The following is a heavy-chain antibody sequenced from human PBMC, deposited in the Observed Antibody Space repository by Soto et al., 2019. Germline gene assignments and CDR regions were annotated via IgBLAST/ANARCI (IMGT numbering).Heavy chain of an antibody. Sequence: GASVKVSCTASGGTFSSYAISWVRQAPGQGLEWMGGIIPIFGTANYAQKFQGRVTITADESTSTAYMELSSLRSEDTAVYYCARDGPMVNPYYYYGMDVWGQGTTVTVSS. D-gene: IGHD5-18*01. CDR2: IIPIFGTA. V-gene: IGHV1-69*13. J-gene: IGHJ6*02. CDR1: GGTFSSYA. CDR3: ARDGPMVNPYYYYGMDV.